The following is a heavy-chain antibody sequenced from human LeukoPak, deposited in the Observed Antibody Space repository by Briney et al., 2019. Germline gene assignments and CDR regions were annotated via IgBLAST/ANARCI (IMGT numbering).Heavy chain of an antibody. D-gene: IGHD1-1*01. Sequence: ASVKVSCKASGYTFTGYYMHWVRQAPGQGLEWMGWMNPNSGNTGYAQKFQGRVTMTRNTSISTAYMELSSLRSEDTAVYYCARGTYDLTNMDVWGKGTTVTISS. V-gene: IGHV1-8*02. CDR2: MNPNSGNT. CDR3: ARGTYDLTNMDV. CDR1: GYTFTGYY. J-gene: IGHJ6*03.